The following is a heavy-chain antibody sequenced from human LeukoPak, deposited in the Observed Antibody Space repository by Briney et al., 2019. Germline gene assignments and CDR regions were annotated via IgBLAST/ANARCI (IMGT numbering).Heavy chain of an antibody. J-gene: IGHJ6*03. V-gene: IGHV3-7*01. CDR2: IKQDGSEK. CDR3: ARRMYSYGYVRYYYYYMDV. CDR1: GFTFSSYW. Sequence: GGSLRLSCAASGFTFSSYWMSWVRQAPGKGLEWVANIKQDGSEKYYVDSVKGRFTISRDNSKNSLYLQMNSLRAEDTAVYYCARRMYSYGYVRYYYYYMDVWGKGTTVTVSS. D-gene: IGHD5-18*01.